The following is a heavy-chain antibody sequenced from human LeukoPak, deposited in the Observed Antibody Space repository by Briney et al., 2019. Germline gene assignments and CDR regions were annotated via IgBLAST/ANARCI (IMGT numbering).Heavy chain of an antibody. V-gene: IGHV4-39*01. Sequence: SETLSLTCTVSGGSISSSSYYWGWIRQPPGKGLEWIGSIYYSGSTYYNPSLKRRVTISVDTSKNQFSLKLSSVTAADTAVYYCATRRITKGYCSGGSCYPGTNYYYGMDVWGQGTTVTVSS. J-gene: IGHJ6*02. CDR1: GGSISSSSYY. CDR2: IYYSGST. D-gene: IGHD2-15*01. CDR3: ATRRITKGYCSGGSCYPGTNYYYGMDV.